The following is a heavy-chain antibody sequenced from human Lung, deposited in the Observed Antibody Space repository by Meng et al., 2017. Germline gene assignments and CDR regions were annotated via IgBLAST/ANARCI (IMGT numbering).Heavy chain of an antibody. CDR3: ARERGTSDY. V-gene: IGHV3-21*01. CDR2: ISSSSSYI. CDR1: GFTFSSYS. D-gene: IGHD1-7*01. J-gene: IGHJ4*02. Sequence: EVQLVVSGGGLVKPGGSLSLSCAAFGFTFSSYSMNWVRQAPGKGLEWVSSISSSSSYIYYADSVKSRFTISRDNAKNSLYLQMNSLRAEDTAVYYCARERGTSDYWGQGTLVTVSS.